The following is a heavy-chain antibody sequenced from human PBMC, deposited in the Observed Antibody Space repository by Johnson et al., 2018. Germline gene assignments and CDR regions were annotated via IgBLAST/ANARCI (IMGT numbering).Heavy chain of an antibody. CDR3: ARERPLGEDVDF. Sequence: QVQLQESGPGLVKPSQTLFLTCSVSGDSISSVEFYWSWIRQPPGRSLEWIGYVDYRGNTNYNAALKSRVTISVDTSKNQFSLSLTSVTAADTAVYYCARERPLGEDVDFWGQGTLVTVSS. D-gene: IGHD3-3*01. V-gene: IGHV4-30-4*01. CDR1: GDSISSVEFY. J-gene: IGHJ4*02. CDR2: VDYRGNT.